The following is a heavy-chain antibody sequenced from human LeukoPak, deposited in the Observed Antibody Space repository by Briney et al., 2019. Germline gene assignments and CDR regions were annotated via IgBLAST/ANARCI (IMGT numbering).Heavy chain of an antibody. CDR1: GFTFTSSA. D-gene: IGHD6-19*01. CDR2: IVVGSGNT. Sequence: SVKVSCKASGFTFTSSAMKWVRQARGQRLEWIGWIVVGSGNTNYAQKFQERVTITRDMSTSTAYMELSSLRSEDTAVYYCAKVVSAIAVAAAFDYWGQGTLVTVSS. J-gene: IGHJ4*02. V-gene: IGHV1-58*02. CDR3: AKVVSAIAVAAAFDY.